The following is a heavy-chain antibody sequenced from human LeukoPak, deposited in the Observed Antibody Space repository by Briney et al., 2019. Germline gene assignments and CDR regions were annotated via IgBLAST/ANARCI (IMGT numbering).Heavy chain of an antibody. CDR2: IYHSGST. CDR1: GYSISSGYY. Sequence: SETLSLTCTVSGYSISSGYYWGWIRQPPGKGLEWIGSIYHSGSTYYNPSLKSRVTISVDTSKNQFSLKLSSVTAADTAVYYCARDLLGGSYTDYWGQGTLVTVSS. J-gene: IGHJ4*02. D-gene: IGHD1-26*01. V-gene: IGHV4-38-2*02. CDR3: ARDLLGGSYTDY.